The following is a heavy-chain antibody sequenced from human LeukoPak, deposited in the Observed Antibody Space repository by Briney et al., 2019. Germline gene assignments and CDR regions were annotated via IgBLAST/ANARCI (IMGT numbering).Heavy chain of an antibody. Sequence: SETLSLTCAVYGGSFSGYYWGWIRQPPGKGLEWIGEINHSGSTNYNPSLKSRVTISVDTSKNQFSLKLSSVTAADTAVYYCARRGWLQSLDYWGQGTLVTVSS. CDR2: INHSGST. J-gene: IGHJ4*02. CDR1: GGSFSGYY. V-gene: IGHV4-34*01. CDR3: ARRGWLQSLDY. D-gene: IGHD5-24*01.